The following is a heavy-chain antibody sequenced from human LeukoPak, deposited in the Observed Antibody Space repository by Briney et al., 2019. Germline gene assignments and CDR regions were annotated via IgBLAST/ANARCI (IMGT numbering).Heavy chain of an antibody. Sequence: GGSLRLSCAASGFTFSSYGMHWVRQAPGKGLEWVAVISYDGSNKYFADSVKGRFTISRDNSKNTLYLQMNSLRAEDTAVYYCAKEMAPYYWGQGTLVTVSS. CDR3: AKEMAPYY. CDR2: ISYDGSNK. V-gene: IGHV3-30*18. D-gene: IGHD2-8*01. CDR1: GFTFSSYG. J-gene: IGHJ4*02.